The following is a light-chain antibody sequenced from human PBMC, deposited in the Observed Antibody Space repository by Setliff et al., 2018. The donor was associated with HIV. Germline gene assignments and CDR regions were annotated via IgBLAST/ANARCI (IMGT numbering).Light chain of an antibody. J-gene: IGLJ1*01. CDR3: CSYAGGSTYV. Sequence: QSALTQPASVSGSPGQSITISCTGTSSDVGRYNLVSWYQQHPGKAPKLMIYDVSKRPSGVSNRFSGSKSGNTASLTISGLQAEDESDYFCCSYAGGSTYVFGTGTKATV. CDR2: DVS. CDR1: SSDVGRYNL. V-gene: IGLV2-23*02.